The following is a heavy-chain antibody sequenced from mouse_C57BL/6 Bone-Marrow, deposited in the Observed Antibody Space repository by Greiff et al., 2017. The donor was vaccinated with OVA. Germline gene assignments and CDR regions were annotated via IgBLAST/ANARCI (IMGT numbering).Heavy chain of an antibody. J-gene: IGHJ2*01. D-gene: IGHD1-1*01. CDR3: AREATVVHFDY. CDR2: ISAGGSYT. Sequence: EVHLVESGGGLVKPGGSLKLSCAASGFTFSSYAMSWVRQTPEKRLEWVATISAGGSYTYYPDNVKGRFTITRDNAKNNLYLQMSHLKSEDTAIYYCAREATVVHFDYWGQGTTLTVSS. V-gene: IGHV5-4*01. CDR1: GFTFSSYA.